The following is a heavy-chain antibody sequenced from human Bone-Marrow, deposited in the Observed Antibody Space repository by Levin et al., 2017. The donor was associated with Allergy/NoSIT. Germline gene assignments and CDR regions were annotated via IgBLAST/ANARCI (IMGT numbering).Heavy chain of an antibody. Sequence: PGGSLRLSCAASGFTFSSYGMHWVRQAPGKGLEWVAVISYDGSNKYYADSVKGRFTISRDNSKNTLYLQMNSLRAEDTAVYYCAKDSGSYDDYYFDYWGQGTLVTVSS. CDR1: GFTFSSYG. J-gene: IGHJ4*02. CDR3: AKDSGSYDDYYFDY. CDR2: ISYDGSNK. D-gene: IGHD1-26*01. V-gene: IGHV3-30*18.